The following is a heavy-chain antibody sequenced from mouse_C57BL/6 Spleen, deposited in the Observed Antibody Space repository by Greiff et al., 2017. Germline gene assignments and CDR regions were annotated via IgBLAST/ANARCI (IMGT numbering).Heavy chain of an antibody. CDR2: INPNNGGT. CDR1: GYTFTDYN. CDR3: ARGDDDRGGYFDY. D-gene: IGHD2-4*01. V-gene: IGHV1-18*01. Sequence: VQLQQSGPELVKPGASVKIPCKASGYTFTDYNMDWVKQSHGKSLEWIGDINPNNGGTIYNQKFKGKATLTVDKSSSTAYMELRSLTSEDTAVYYCARGDDDRGGYFDYGGQGTTLTVSS. J-gene: IGHJ2*01.